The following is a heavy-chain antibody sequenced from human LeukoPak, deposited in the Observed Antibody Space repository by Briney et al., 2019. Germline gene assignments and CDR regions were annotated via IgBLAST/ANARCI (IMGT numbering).Heavy chain of an antibody. V-gene: IGHV2-5*02. J-gene: IGHJ5*02. D-gene: IGHD6-19*01. CDR3: AHRRAATQRIAVAGTNWFDP. CDR2: IYWDDDK. CDR1: RFSLRTGGVA. Sequence: SGPTLLNPPQTLTLTCTFSRFSLRTGGVAVGWIRQPPGKALEWLALIYWDDDKLYSPSLKGRLNITNDTSKSQVVLTMTNMNPLDTATYYCAHRRAATQRIAVAGTNWFDPWGQGTLVTVSS.